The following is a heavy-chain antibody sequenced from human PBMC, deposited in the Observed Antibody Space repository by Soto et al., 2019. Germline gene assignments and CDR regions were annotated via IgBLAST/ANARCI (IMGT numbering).Heavy chain of an antibody. Sequence: QLQLQESGPGWWNPWETLSLPCTFSVASFSVGSSSWAWIAHPPGRGLGWIGGIYYSGSTYYNPSLKSRVTISVDTSKNQFSLKLNSVTAADTAVYYCARSTTGTTGPSALRYWGQGTLVTVSS. V-gene: IGHV4-39*01. CDR1: VASFSVGSSS. CDR2: IYYSGST. D-gene: IGHD1-1*01. J-gene: IGHJ4*02. CDR3: ARSTTGTTGPSALRY.